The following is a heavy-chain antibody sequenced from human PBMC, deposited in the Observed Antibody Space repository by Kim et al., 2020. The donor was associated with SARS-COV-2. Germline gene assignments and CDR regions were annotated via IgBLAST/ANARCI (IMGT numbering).Heavy chain of an antibody. CDR2: IDPSDSYT. V-gene: IGHV5-10-1*01. CDR1: GYSFTSYW. CDR3: ARLNSGYDSPDY. J-gene: IGHJ4*02. Sequence: GESLKISCKGSGYSFTSYWISWVRQMPGKGLEWMGRIDPSDSYTNYSPSFQGHVTISADKSISTAYLQCSSLKASDTAMYYCARLNSGYDSPDYWGQGTLVTVSS. D-gene: IGHD5-12*01.